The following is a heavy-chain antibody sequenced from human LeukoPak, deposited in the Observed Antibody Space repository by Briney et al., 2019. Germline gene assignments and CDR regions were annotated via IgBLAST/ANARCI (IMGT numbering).Heavy chain of an antibody. J-gene: IGHJ5*02. D-gene: IGHD5/OR15-5a*01. V-gene: IGHV4-34*01. CDR1: GGSLSGYY. CDR2: INHSGST. Sequence: SETLSLTCAVYGGSLSGYYWSWIRQPPGKGLEWIGEINHSGSTNYNPSLKSRVTISVDTSKNQFSLKLSSVTAADTAVYYCARGRYVRSLRSNNWFDPWGQGTLVTVSS. CDR3: ARGRYVRSLRSNNWFDP.